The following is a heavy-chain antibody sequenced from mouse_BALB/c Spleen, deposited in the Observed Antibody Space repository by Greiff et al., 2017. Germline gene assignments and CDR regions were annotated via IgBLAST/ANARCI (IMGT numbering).Heavy chain of an antibody. CDR2: IRSKSNNYAT. CDR1: GFTFNTNA. J-gene: IGHJ4*01. V-gene: IGHV10S3*01. Sequence: EVQLVETGGGLVQPKGSLKLSCAASGFTFNTNAMNWVRQAPGKGLEWVARIRSKSNNYATYYADSVKDRFTISRDDSQSMLYLQMNNLKTEDTAMYYCVGGNFAMDYWGQGTSVTVSS. CDR3: VGGNFAMDY.